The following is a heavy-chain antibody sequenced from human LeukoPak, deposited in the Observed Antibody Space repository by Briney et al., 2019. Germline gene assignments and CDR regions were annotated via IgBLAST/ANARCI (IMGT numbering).Heavy chain of an antibody. D-gene: IGHD2-8*01. CDR2: ISNSGDTV. Sequence: GGSLRLSCAASGFTFSDYYMTWLRQAPGKGLEWLSYISNSGDTVFYADSVKGRFTVSRDNAKRSLYLQIESLRDDDTAVYHCALGTINKDFYFGMDVWGQGTTVTVSS. V-gene: IGHV3-11*01. CDR3: ALGTINKDFYFGMDV. CDR1: GFTFSDYY. J-gene: IGHJ6*02.